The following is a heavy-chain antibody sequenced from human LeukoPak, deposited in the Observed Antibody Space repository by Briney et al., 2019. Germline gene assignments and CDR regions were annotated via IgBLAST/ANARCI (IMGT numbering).Heavy chain of an antibody. CDR1: GYTFTGYY. V-gene: IGHV1-2*02. Sequence: ASVKVSCKASGYTFTGYYLHWVRQAPGQGLEWVGWINPNSGGTNYAQKFQGRVTMTRDTSISTAYMELSRLRYDDTAVFYCASFPAGGVVIRKYYFDYWGQGTLVTVSS. D-gene: IGHD3-3*01. CDR2: INPNSGGT. CDR3: ASFPAGGVVIRKYYFDY. J-gene: IGHJ4*02.